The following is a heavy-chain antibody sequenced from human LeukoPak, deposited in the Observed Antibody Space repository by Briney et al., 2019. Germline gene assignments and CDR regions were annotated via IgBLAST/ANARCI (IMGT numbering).Heavy chain of an antibody. Sequence: PGRSLRLSCAASGFTFDDYDMHWVRQAPGKGLEWVSGISWNSGSIGYADSVKGRFTISRDNAKNSLYLRMNSLRTEDMALYYCAKETPIGGSLARGAFDIWGQGTMVTVSS. CDR3: AKETPIGGSLARGAFDI. D-gene: IGHD2-15*01. J-gene: IGHJ3*02. V-gene: IGHV3-9*03. CDR2: ISWNSGSI. CDR1: GFTFDDYD.